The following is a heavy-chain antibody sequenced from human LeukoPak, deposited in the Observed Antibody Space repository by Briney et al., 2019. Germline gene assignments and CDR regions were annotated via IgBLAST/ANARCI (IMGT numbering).Heavy chain of an antibody. V-gene: IGHV3-23*01. D-gene: IGHD6-13*01. CDR3: TKGLSGWFSGY. CDR2: ISGTSGSS. CDR1: GFTLSSNA. J-gene: IGHJ4*02. Sequence: PGGSLRLSCAASGFTLSSNAMTWVRQAPGKGLEWVSSISGTSGSSTYADTVKGRFTISRDNSKNTLYLQMNSLRAEDTAVYYCTKGLSGWFSGYWGQGTLVTVSS.